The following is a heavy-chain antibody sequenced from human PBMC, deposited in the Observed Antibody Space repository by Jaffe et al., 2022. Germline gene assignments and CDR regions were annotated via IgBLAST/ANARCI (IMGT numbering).Heavy chain of an antibody. J-gene: IGHJ4*02. CDR3: ARHTNAEAGATFDY. CDR1: GGSISINNYY. Sequence: QLQLQESGPGLVKPSETLSLTCTVSGGSISINNYYWGWIRQPPGKGLEWIGSVYYSGGTSYNPSLKSRVTLSVDTSKNQFSLKLSSVTAADTAVYYCARHTNAEAGATFDYWGQGTLVTVSS. CDR2: VYYSGGT. D-gene: IGHD6-19*01. V-gene: IGHV4-39*01.